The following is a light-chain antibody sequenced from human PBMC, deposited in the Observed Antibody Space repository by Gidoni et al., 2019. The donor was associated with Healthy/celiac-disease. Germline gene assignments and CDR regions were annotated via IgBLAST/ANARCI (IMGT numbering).Light chain of an antibody. CDR3: QQRSNWPPPARPT. CDR2: DAS. V-gene: IGKV3-11*01. Sequence: EIVLTQSPATLSLSPGERATLSCRASQSVSSYLAWYQQKPGQAPRLLIYDASNRATGIPARFSGSGSGTDFTLPISSLEPEDFAVYSCQQRSNWPPPARPTFGQGTKLEIK. J-gene: IGKJ2*01. CDR1: QSVSSY.